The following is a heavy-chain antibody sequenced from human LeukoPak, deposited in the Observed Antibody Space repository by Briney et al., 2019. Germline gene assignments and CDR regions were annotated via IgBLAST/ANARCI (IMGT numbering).Heavy chain of an antibody. J-gene: IGHJ4*02. Sequence: SETLSLTCSVSGDSITGYYWGWIRQPPGKGLEWIGEINHSGSTNYNPSLKSRVTISVDTSKNQFSLKLSSVTAADTAVYYCASPSNYDSSGYLGYWGQGTLVTVSS. CDR1: GDSITGYY. D-gene: IGHD3-22*01. CDR3: ASPSNYDSSGYLGY. CDR2: INHSGST. V-gene: IGHV4-34*01.